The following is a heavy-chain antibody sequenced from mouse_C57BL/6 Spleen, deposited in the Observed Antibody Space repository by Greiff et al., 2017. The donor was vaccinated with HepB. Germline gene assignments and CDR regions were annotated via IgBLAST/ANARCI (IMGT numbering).Heavy chain of an antibody. V-gene: IGHV1-82*01. CDR2: IYPGDGDT. J-gene: IGHJ2*01. CDR1: GYAFSSSW. CDR3: ARGHITTVVADY. D-gene: IGHD1-1*01. Sequence: VQLQQSGPELVKPGASVKISCKASGYAFSSSWMNWVKQRPGKGLEWIGRIYPGDGDTNYNGKFKGKATLTADKSSSTAYMQLSSLTSEDSAVYFCARGHITTVVADYWGQGTTLTVSS.